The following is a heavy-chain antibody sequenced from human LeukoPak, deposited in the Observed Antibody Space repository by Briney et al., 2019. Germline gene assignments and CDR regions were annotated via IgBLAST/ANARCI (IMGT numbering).Heavy chain of an antibody. Sequence: PSQTLSLTCAVSGGSIGSGGYSWSWIRQPPGKGMEFIAYIYYTGNTYFNPSLKSRVTISVDTSKNQFSLKLSSVTAADTAVYYCARVLAAAGNNWFDPWGQGTLVTVSS. D-gene: IGHD6-13*01. J-gene: IGHJ5*02. V-gene: IGHV4-30-4*07. CDR3: ARVLAAAGNNWFDP. CDR1: GGSIGSGGYS. CDR2: IYYTGNT.